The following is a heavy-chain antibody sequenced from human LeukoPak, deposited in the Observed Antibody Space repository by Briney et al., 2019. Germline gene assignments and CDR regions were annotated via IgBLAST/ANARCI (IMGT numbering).Heavy chain of an antibody. V-gene: IGHV1-69*04. Sequence: ASVKVSCKASGGTFSSYAISWVRPAPGQGLEWMGRIIPILGIANYAQKFQGRVTITADKSTSTAYMELSSLRSEDTAVYYCASRGRSGYPPNSYYFDYWGQGTLVTVSS. J-gene: IGHJ4*02. CDR1: GGTFSSYA. D-gene: IGHD3-3*01. CDR3: ASRGRSGYPPNSYYFDY. CDR2: IIPILGIA.